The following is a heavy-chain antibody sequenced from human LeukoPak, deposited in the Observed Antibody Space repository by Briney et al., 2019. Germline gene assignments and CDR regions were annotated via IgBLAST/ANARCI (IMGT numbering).Heavy chain of an antibody. Sequence: GESLKISCKGSGYSFTNYWIGWVRQMPGKGLEWMGMIYPADSDTRYRPSFQGQVTISADKSISTAYLQWISLKASDTAIYYCACDYGYPNNAFDVWGQGTMVKVSS. CDR2: IYPADSDT. D-gene: IGHD4-17*01. CDR1: GYSFTNYW. V-gene: IGHV5-51*01. J-gene: IGHJ3*01. CDR3: ACDYGYPNNAFDV.